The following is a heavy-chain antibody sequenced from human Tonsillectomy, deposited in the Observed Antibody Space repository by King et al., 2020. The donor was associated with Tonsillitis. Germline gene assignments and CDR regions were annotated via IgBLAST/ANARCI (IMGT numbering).Heavy chain of an antibody. CDR3: AKARQWLVHFVY. D-gene: IGHD6-19*01. V-gene: IGHV3-30*18. CDR2: ISSDGSKK. Sequence: VQLVESGGGVVQPGRSLRLSCAASGFTFSSYGIHWVRQAPGKGLEWVAVISSDGSKKYYADSVRGRFTISRDNSKNTLYLQMNSLRADDTAVYYCAKARQWLVHFVYWGQGTLVTVSS. J-gene: IGHJ4*02. CDR1: GFTFSSYG.